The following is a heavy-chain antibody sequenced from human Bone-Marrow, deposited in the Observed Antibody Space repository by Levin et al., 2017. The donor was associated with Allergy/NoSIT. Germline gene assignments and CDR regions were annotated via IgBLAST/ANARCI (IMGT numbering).Heavy chain of an antibody. V-gene: IGHV1-69*13. CDR1: GGTFSSYA. Sequence: SVKVSCKASGGTFSSYAISWVRQAPGQGLEWMGGIIPIFGTANYAQKFQGRVTITADESTSTAYMELSSLRSEDTAVYYCARVRFYCSSTSCSLGPDNWFDPWGQGTLVTVSS. J-gene: IGHJ5*02. CDR2: IIPIFGTA. D-gene: IGHD2-2*01. CDR3: ARVRFYCSSTSCSLGPDNWFDP.